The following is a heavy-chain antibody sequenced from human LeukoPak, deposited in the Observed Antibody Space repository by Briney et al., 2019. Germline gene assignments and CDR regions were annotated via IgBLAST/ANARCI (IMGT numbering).Heavy chain of an antibody. Sequence: SETLSLTCTVSGVSISSSNSYWGWVRQPPGKALEWIGNIFYSGSTYYSPSLKSRVTISLDTSKNQFSLKLSSVTAADTAVYYCARESSVTMIVVVTASYFDYWGQGTLVTVSS. J-gene: IGHJ4*02. D-gene: IGHD3-22*01. V-gene: IGHV4-39*07. CDR1: GVSISSSNSY. CDR3: ARESSVTMIVVVTASYFDY. CDR2: IFYSGST.